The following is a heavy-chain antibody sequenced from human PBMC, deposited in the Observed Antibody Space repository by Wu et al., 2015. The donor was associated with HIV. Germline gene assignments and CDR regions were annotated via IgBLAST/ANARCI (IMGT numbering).Heavy chain of an antibody. J-gene: IGHJ6*03. CDR3: KHKFLLRRDWQFQKVQFLATYYMD. V-gene: IGHV1-2*02. CDR1: GYTFSAYY. D-gene: IGHD3-3*01. Sequence: VQLVQSGTEVKKSGASVKVSCQTSGYTFSAYYIHWVRQAPGRGLEWMGWINPEQCDTKFAQKNFQGRSTVTRDTNPPVNSQFFTPDPQSTTERQTAKHKFLLRRDWQFQKVQFLATYYMD. CDR2: INPEQCDT.